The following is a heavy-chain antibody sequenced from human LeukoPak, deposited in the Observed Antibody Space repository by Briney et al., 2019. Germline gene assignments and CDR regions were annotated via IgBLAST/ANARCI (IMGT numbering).Heavy chain of an antibody. CDR2: MNPNSGNT. CDR3: ARSIRGKYYPRMASVYYFDY. J-gene: IGHJ4*02. CDR1: GYTFTSYD. Sequence: EASVKVSCKASGYTFTSYDINWVRQATGQGLEWMGWMNPNSGNTGYAQKFQGRVTMTRNTSISTAYMELSSLRSEDTAVYYCARSIRGKYYPRMASVYYFDYWGQGTLVTVSS. V-gene: IGHV1-8*01. D-gene: IGHD3-10*01.